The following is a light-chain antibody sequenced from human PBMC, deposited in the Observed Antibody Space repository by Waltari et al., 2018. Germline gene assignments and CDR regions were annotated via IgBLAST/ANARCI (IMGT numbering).Light chain of an antibody. CDR1: QSISNY. Sequence: DIQMTQSPSSLSASVGDRVTISCRASQSISNYLNWYQQKPGKAPKLLIYAASRLQSGVPSRFSGSGSGTDFTLTISSLQPEDFATYYCQQSYNTLMYTFAQGTKLEIK. CDR2: AAS. J-gene: IGKJ2*01. CDR3: QQSYNTLMYT. V-gene: IGKV1-39*01.